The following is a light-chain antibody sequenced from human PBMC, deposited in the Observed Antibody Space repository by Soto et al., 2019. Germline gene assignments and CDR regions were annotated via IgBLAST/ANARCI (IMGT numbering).Light chain of an antibody. Sequence: EIQMTQSPSTLSASAGDRVTITCRASQTITSWMAWYQQKPGKAPQLLIYDASSLESGVPSRLSGSGSGTDFTLTISSLQPEDFATYCCQQRNSYPITFGQGTRLEI. CDR1: QTITSW. CDR3: QQRNSYPIT. J-gene: IGKJ5*01. CDR2: DAS. V-gene: IGKV1-5*01.